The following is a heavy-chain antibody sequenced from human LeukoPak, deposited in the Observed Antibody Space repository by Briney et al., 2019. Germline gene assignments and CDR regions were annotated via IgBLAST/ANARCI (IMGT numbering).Heavy chain of an antibody. J-gene: IGHJ2*01. CDR3: AKGMGYWYFDL. V-gene: IGHV3-9*01. Sequence: PGGSLRLSCAASGFTFSSYAMHWVRQAPGKGLEWVSGISWNSGSIGYADSVKGRFTISRDNAKNSLYLQMNSLRAEDTALYYCAKGMGYWYFDLWGRGTLVTVSS. CDR1: GFTFSSYA. D-gene: IGHD5-24*01. CDR2: ISWNSGSI.